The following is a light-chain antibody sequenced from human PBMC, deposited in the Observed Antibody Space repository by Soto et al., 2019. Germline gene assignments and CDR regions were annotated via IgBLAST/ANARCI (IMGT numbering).Light chain of an antibody. V-gene: IGKV1-39*01. CDR1: QTIMTY. CDR3: QRSYNSPHT. CDR2: AAS. J-gene: IGKJ4*02. Sequence: DIQMTQSPSSMSASVGDEVTITCRASQTIMTYLNWYQLKPGKPPRLLIYAASSLQSGVPSRFSGSGSGTEFTLTISSPQPEDFATYSRQRSYNSPHTFGRGTKVDIK.